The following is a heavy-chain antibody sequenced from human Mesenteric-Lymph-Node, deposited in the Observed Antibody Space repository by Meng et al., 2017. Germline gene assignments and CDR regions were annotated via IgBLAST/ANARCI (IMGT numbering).Heavy chain of an antibody. CDR3: ARGLNTGHYFAS. D-gene: IGHD3-10*01. CDR1: GYTFTSYD. V-gene: IGHV1-8*01. Sequence: ASVKVSCKASGYTFTSYDINWVRQATGQGLEWMGWMNPNSGNTGYAQKFQGRVTMTRNTSISTAYMELSSLRAEDTAIYYCARGLNTGHYFASWGQGTLVTVSS. J-gene: IGHJ4*02. CDR2: MNPNSGNT.